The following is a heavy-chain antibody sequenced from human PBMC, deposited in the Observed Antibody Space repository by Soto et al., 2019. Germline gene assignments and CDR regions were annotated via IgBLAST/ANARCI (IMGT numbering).Heavy chain of an antibody. CDR1: GGSISSYY. Sequence: PSETLSLTCTVSGGSISSYYWSWIRQPPGKGLEWIGYIYYSGSTNYNPSLKSRVTISVDTSKNQFSLKLSSVTAADTAVYYCARSPYYDFWSGYSYDAFDIWGQGTMVTVSS. CDR2: IYYSGST. D-gene: IGHD3-3*01. V-gene: IGHV4-59*01. CDR3: ARSPYYDFWSGYSYDAFDI. J-gene: IGHJ3*02.